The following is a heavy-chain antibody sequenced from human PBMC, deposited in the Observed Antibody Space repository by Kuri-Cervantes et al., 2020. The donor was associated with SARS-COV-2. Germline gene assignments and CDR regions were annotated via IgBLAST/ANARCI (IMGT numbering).Heavy chain of an antibody. CDR3: ARDLRLGKSLDY. V-gene: IGHV3-30*03. D-gene: IGHD7-27*01. Sequence: GGSLRLSCAASGFTFSSYGMHWVRQAPGKGVEWVAVISYDESNKFYADSVKGRFTISRDNSKNTLYLQMNSLRAEDTAVYYCARDLRLGKSLDYWGQGTLVTVSS. J-gene: IGHJ4*02. CDR1: GFTFSSYG. CDR2: ISYDESNK.